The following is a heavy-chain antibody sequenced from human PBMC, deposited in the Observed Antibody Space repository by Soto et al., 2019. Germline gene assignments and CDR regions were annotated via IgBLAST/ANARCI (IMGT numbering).Heavy chain of an antibody. Sequence: QVQLQQWGAGLLKPSETLSLTCAVYGGSFSGYYWSWIRQPPGKGLEWIGEINHSGSTNYNPSLKSPVTLSVDKSTHQFSLKLRYVTAADTAVYYCARGGLPSFSGSGRRWFDPWGQGTLVTVSS. CDR2: INHSGST. CDR3: ARGGLPSFSGSGRRWFDP. CDR1: GGSFSGYY. J-gene: IGHJ5*02. D-gene: IGHD3-10*01. V-gene: IGHV4-34*01.